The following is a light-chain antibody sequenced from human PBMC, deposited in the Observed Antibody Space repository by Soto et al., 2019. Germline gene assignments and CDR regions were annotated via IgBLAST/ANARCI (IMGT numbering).Light chain of an antibody. CDR1: QSVSSSY. CDR3: QQDNNVPLI. J-gene: IGKJ4*01. Sequence: IVLTQSPDSLSLSPWERATLSCRASQSVSSSYLAWYQQTPGQAPRLLIYGASSRATGIQDSFSGSGSGTEVTLTSSRLEPEDLAVHYCQQDNNVPLIFGGGTKVDI. CDR2: GAS. V-gene: IGKV3-20*01.